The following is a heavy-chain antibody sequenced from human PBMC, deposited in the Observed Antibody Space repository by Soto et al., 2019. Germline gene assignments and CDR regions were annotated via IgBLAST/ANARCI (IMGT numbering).Heavy chain of an antibody. CDR1: GFTFTSSA. Sequence: SVKVSCKASGFTFTSSAVQWVRQARGQRLEWIGWIVVGSGNTNYAQKFQERVTITRDMSTSTAYMELSSLRSEDTAVYYCAAGVGHIVVVTAIPPVDYWGQGTRVTVS. CDR3: AAGVGHIVVVTAIPPVDY. D-gene: IGHD2-21*02. V-gene: IGHV1-58*01. J-gene: IGHJ4*02. CDR2: IVVGSGNT.